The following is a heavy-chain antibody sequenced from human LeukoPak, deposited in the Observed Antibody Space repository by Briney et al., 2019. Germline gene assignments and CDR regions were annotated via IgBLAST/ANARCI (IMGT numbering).Heavy chain of an antibody. CDR1: GGSFSGYY. J-gene: IGHJ4*02. CDR3: ARQGIHRIDY. CDR2: IYYSGST. Sequence: SETLSLTCAVYGGSFSGYYWSWIRQPPGKGLEWIGSIYYSGSTYYNPSLKSRVTISVDTSKNQFSLKLSSVTAADTAVYYCARQGIHRIDYWGQGTLVTVSS. D-gene: IGHD5-18*01. V-gene: IGHV4-34*01.